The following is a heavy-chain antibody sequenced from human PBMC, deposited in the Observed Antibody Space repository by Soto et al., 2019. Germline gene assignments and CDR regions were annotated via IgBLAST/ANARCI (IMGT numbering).Heavy chain of an antibody. CDR2: ISNDGSNK. Sequence: QVQLVESGGGVVHPGTSLRLSCVASGFTFSNYDMYWVRQAPGKGLQWVALISNDGSNKYYSDSVQGRFTISRDNSKNALYVQMNSLRVEDTDVYYCSQGEDPNYYSATDVWGLGTTVTVSS. D-gene: IGHD3-22*01. V-gene: IGHV3-30*03. CDR3: SQGEDPNYYSATDV. CDR1: GFTFSNYD. J-gene: IGHJ6*02.